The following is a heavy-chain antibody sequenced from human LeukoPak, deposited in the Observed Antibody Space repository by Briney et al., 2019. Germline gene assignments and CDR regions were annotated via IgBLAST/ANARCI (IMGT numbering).Heavy chain of an antibody. CDR2: ISSNGGST. J-gene: IGHJ4*02. Sequence: GGSLRLSCGVSGFTFSSYAMHWVRQAPGKGLEYVSAISSNGGSTYYANSVKGRFTISRDNSKNTLYLQMGSLRAEDMAVYYCAREAWELHVWDYWGQGTLVTVSS. CDR1: GFTFSSYA. CDR3: AREAWELHVWDY. V-gene: IGHV3-64*01. D-gene: IGHD1-26*01.